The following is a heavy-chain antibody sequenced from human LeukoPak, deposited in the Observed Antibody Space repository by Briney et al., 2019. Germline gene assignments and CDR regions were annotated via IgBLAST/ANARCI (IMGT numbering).Heavy chain of an antibody. D-gene: IGHD3-3*01. Sequence: ASVKVSCKASGYTFISYAMHWVRQAPGQRLEWMGWINAGNGNTKYSQKFQGRVTITRDTSASTAYMELSSLRSEDTAVYYCAREHDFLIDYSFDYWGQGTLVTVSS. CDR3: AREHDFLIDYSFDY. J-gene: IGHJ4*02. V-gene: IGHV1-3*01. CDR2: INAGNGNT. CDR1: GYTFISYA.